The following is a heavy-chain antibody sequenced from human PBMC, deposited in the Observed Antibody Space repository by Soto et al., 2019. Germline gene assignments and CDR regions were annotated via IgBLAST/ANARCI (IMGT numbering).Heavy chain of an antibody. CDR3: TRGLHYDTTGPNFAD. J-gene: IGHJ4*02. V-gene: IGHV1-8*01. CDR2: MNPNSGNT. CDR1: GYTFTSYD. Sequence: ASVKVSCKASGYTFTSYDINWVRQATGQGLEWMGWMNPNSGNTGYAQKFQGRVTMTRNTSISTAYMELSSLRSDDTGVYYCTRGLHYDTTGPNFADWGQGTLVTVSS. D-gene: IGHD1-1*01.